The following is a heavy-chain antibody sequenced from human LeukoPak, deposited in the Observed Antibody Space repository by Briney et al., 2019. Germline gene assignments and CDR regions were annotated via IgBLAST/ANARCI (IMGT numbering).Heavy chain of an antibody. J-gene: IGHJ6*03. D-gene: IGHD1-26*01. Sequence: SVKVSCKASGGTFSSYAISWVRQAPGQGLEWMGGIIPIFGTANYAQKFQGRVTITADESTSTAYMELSSLGSEDTAVYYCARDSGSYFYYYYYYYMDVWGKGTTVTVSS. CDR2: IIPIFGTA. V-gene: IGHV1-69*13. CDR3: ARDSGSYFYYYYYYYMDV. CDR1: GGTFSSYA.